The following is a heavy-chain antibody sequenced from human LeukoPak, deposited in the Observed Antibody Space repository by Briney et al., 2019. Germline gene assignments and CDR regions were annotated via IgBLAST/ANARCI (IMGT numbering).Heavy chain of an antibody. D-gene: IGHD5-24*01. CDR3: ARDFKVEMATTYYYYYGMDV. J-gene: IGHJ6*02. Sequence: SETLSLTCTVSGGSISSYYWSWIRQPPGKGLEWIGYIYYSGSTNYNPSLKSRVTISVDTSKNQFSLKLSSVTATDTAVYYCARDFKVEMATTYYYYYGMDVWGQGTTVTVSS. CDR2: IYYSGST. V-gene: IGHV4-59*08. CDR1: GGSISSYY.